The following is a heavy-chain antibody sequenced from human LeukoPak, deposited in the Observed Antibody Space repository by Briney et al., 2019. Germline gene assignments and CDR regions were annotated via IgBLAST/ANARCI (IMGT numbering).Heavy chain of an antibody. CDR2: ISYDGSNI. V-gene: IGHV3-30*18. J-gene: IGHJ3*02. Sequence: QSGGSLRLSCAASGFTFSSYAMHWVRQAPGKGLKWVALISYDGSNIYYGDSVKGRFTIARDNSKNTLYLQMDSLRPEDTAVYYCAKDQGPWFGEVLDAFDIWGQGTKVTVSS. D-gene: IGHD3-10*01. CDR1: GFTFSSYA. CDR3: AKDQGPWFGEVLDAFDI.